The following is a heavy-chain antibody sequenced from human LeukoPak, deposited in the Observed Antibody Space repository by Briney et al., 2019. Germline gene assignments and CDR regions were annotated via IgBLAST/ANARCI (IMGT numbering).Heavy chain of an antibody. CDR1: DITFSSYG. J-gene: IGHJ4*02. V-gene: IGHV3-30*18. D-gene: IGHD3-16*01. CDR3: AKATSPYDYVWGTSD. Sequence: GGPLRLSCEASDITFSSYGMHWVRQAPGKGLKWVAVTSYNGRESYYVDSVKGRFTISRDNSKNTLYLQMNSVTTDDTAVYYCAKATSPYDYVWGTSDWGQGTLVTVSS. CDR2: TSYNGRES.